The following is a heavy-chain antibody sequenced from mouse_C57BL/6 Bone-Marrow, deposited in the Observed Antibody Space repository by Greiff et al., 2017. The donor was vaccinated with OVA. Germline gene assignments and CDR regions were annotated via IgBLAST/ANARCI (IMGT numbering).Heavy chain of an antibody. CDR1: GYTFTDYY. CDR2: INPNNGGT. V-gene: IGHV1-26*01. J-gene: IGHJ2*01. D-gene: IGHD2-5*01. CDR3: ARSLAYYSNYPYY. Sequence: VQLQQSGPELVKPGASVKISCKASGYTFTDYYMNWVKQSHGKSLEWIGDINPNNGGTSYNQKFKGKATLTVDKSSSTAYMELRSLTSEDSAVYDCARSLAYYSNYPYYWGQGTTLTVSS.